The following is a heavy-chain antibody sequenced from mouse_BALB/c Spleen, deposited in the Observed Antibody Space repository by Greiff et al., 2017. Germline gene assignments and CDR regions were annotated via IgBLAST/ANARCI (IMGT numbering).Heavy chain of an antibody. CDR1: GFTFSSYG. Sequence: EVKLMESGGDLVKPGGSLKLSCAASGFTFSSYGMSWVRQTPDKRLEWVATISSGGSYTYYPDSVKGRFTISRDNAKNTLYLQMSSLKSEDTAMYYCARRGNLHPYWGQGTLVTVSA. CDR3: ARRGNLHPY. J-gene: IGHJ3*01. D-gene: IGHD2-1*01. CDR2: ISSGGSYT. V-gene: IGHV5-6*02.